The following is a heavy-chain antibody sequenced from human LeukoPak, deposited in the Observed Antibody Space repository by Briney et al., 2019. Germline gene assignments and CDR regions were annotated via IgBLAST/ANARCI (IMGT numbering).Heavy chain of an antibody. V-gene: IGHV3-30*04. J-gene: IGHJ1*01. CDR1: GFTFSSYE. D-gene: IGHD2-15*01. Sequence: GGSLRLSCAASGFTFSSYEMNWVRQAPGKGLEWVAVISYDGSNKYYADSVKGRFTISRDNSKNTLFLQMNSLRAEDTAVYYCAKDFAKYCSGGCDFQDWGQGTLVTVSS. CDR2: ISYDGSNK. CDR3: AKDFAKYCSGGCDFQD.